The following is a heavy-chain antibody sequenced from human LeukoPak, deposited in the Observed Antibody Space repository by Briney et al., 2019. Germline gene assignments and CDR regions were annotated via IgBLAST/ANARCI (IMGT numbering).Heavy chain of an antibody. D-gene: IGHD6-13*01. J-gene: IGHJ3*02. V-gene: IGHV3-33*01. CDR3: VRMDSRTWSRPAAFDI. CDR2: IWYDGTNK. Sequence: GGSLRLSCAASGFTFSNYGMHWVRQAPGKGLEWVAVIWYDGTNKYYVDSVKGRFAIPRDNSKNTLYLQMNSLRPEDTALYYCVRMDSRTWSRPAAFDIWGRGTMVAVSS. CDR1: GFTFSNYG.